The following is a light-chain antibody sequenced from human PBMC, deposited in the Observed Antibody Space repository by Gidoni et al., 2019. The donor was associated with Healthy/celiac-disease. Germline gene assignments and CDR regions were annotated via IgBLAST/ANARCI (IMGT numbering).Light chain of an antibody. CDR1: SSHIGSNT. Sequence: QSVLTQPPSASGTPGQRVTISCSGSSSHIGSNTVNWYQQLPGTAPKLLIYSNHQRPSGVPDLFSGSKSGTSASLAISGLQSEDEADYYCAAWDDSLNGVVFGGGTKLTVL. CDR3: AAWDDSLNGVV. V-gene: IGLV1-44*01. J-gene: IGLJ2*01. CDR2: SNH.